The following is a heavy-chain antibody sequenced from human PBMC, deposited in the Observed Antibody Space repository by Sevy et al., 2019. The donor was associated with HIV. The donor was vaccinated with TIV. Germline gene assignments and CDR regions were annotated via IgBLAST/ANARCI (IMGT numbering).Heavy chain of an antibody. CDR2: IYSSGST. Sequence: SETLSLTCTLSGDSFSNYYWNWVRQSPGKGLEWLGLIYSSGSTNYNPPLRGRITMSVDTAKSQFSLKLTSVTAADTAVYFCARVMGLRSGFDYWGQGIPVTVSS. CDR3: ARVMGLRSGFDY. V-gene: IGHV4-4*07. D-gene: IGHD3-10*02. CDR1: GDSFSNYY. J-gene: IGHJ4*02.